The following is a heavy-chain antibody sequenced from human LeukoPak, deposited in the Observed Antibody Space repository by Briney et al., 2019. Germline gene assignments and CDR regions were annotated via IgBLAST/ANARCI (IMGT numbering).Heavy chain of an antibody. Sequence: PGGSLRLSCAASGFTFSNYAMGWVRQAPGKGLEWVSVISGSGGSTDYADAVKGRFTISRDNSKNTLHLQMNSLRAEDTAIYYCAKVGYCSSTNCYSAFDIWGQGTMVTVSS. J-gene: IGHJ3*02. D-gene: IGHD2-2*02. V-gene: IGHV3-23*01. CDR3: AKVGYCSSTNCYSAFDI. CDR1: GFTFSNYA. CDR2: ISGSGGST.